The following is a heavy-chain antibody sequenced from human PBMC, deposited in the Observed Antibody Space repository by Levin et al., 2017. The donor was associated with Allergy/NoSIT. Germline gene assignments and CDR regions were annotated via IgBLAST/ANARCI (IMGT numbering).Heavy chain of an antibody. J-gene: IGHJ3*02. V-gene: IGHV3-33*06. CDR3: VKERAPFDAFDI. Sequence: QSGGSLRLSCTASGFTFSAYGMHWVRQAPGKGLEWVAVIWTDGRNKFYRDSVKGRFTISRDNSRNTLSLQMDRLRADDTAVYYCVKERAPFDAFDIWGQGTMVTVSS. CDR2: IWTDGRNK. CDR1: GFTFSAYG.